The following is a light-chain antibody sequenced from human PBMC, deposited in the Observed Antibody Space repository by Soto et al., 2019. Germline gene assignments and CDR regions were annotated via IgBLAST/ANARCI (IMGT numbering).Light chain of an antibody. Sequence: QSVLTQPASVSGSPGQSITISCTGTSSDVGGYDHVSWYQQHPGKAPKLMIYEVTYRPSGVSNRFSGSKSGNTASLTISGLQAEDEADYYCSSYTSISTPPYVFGTGTKVTVL. J-gene: IGLJ1*01. CDR1: SSDVGGYDH. CDR3: SSYTSISTPPYV. CDR2: EVT. V-gene: IGLV2-14*01.